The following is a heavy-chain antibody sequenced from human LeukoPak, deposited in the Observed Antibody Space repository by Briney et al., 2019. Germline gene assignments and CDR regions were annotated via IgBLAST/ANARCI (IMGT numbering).Heavy chain of an antibody. J-gene: IGHJ4*02. Sequence: PGGSLRLSCAASGFTFSSCSMNWVRQAPGKGLEWVSSISSSSSYIYYADSVKGRFTISRDNAKNSLYLQMNSLRAEDTAVYYCARGGRQQLVWGLFDYWGQGTLVTVSS. CDR3: ARGGRQQLVWGLFDY. V-gene: IGHV3-21*01. D-gene: IGHD6-13*01. CDR1: GFTFSSCS. CDR2: ISSSSSYI.